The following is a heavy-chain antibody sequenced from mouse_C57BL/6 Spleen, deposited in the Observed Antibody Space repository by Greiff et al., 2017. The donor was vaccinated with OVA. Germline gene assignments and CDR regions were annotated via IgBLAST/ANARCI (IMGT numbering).Heavy chain of an antibody. CDR2: ILPGSGST. Sequence: QVQLKQSGAELMKPGASVKLSCKATGYTFTGYWIEWVKQRPGHGLEWIGEILPGSGSTNYNEKFKGKATFTADTSSNTAYMQLSSLTTEDSAISYCALYYYGSSLGGFAYWGQGTLVTVSA. D-gene: IGHD1-1*01. CDR1: GYTFTGYW. CDR3: ALYYYGSSLGGFAY. J-gene: IGHJ3*01. V-gene: IGHV1-9*01.